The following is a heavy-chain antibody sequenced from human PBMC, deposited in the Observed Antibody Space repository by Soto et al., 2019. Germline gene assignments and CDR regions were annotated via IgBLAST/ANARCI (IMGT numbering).Heavy chain of an antibody. CDR3: ARDVVEIVGVTLAEAQHY. CDR1: GASISSGDYY. Sequence: TLSLTCTVSGASISSGDYYWSWIRQPPGKGLEWIGYIYYSGSAYYNPSLKSRVSISVDTSKNQFSLKLSSVTAADTAVYYCARDVVEIVGVTLAEAQHYWDQGTLVTVSS. D-gene: IGHD3-3*01. J-gene: IGHJ4*02. V-gene: IGHV4-30-4*01. CDR2: IYYSGSA.